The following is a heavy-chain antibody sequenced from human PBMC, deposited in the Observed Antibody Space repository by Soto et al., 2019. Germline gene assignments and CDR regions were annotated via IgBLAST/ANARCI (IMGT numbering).Heavy chain of an antibody. D-gene: IGHD2-15*01. CDR1: GFTFSSYT. CDR3: ARVNDNFGSAFDI. Sequence: GGSLRLSCAASGFTFSSYTMTWVRQAPGKGLDWVSSISSGNTYIYYADSVKGRFTISRDNAKNSLYLQMNSLRAEDTAVYYCARVNDNFGSAFDIWGQGTMVTVSS. V-gene: IGHV3-21*01. J-gene: IGHJ3*02. CDR2: ISSGNTYI.